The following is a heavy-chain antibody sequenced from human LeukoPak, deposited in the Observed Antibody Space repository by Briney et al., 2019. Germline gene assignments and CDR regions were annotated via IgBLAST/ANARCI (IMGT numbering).Heavy chain of an antibody. CDR3: ATRGGYNRNFDY. Sequence: SVKVSCKASGGTFSSYAISWVRQAPGQGLEWMGGIIPIFGTANYAQKFQGRVTITADESTSTAYMELSSLRSEDTAVYYCATRGGYNRNFDYWGQGTLVTVSS. D-gene: IGHD5-24*01. J-gene: IGHJ4*02. CDR1: GGTFSSYA. V-gene: IGHV1-69*01. CDR2: IIPIFGTA.